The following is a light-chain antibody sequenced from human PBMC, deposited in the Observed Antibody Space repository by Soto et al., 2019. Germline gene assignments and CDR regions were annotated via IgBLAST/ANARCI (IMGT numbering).Light chain of an antibody. Sequence: EIVMTQSPAILSVSPGERATLSCRASQSVSSNLGWYQQKPGQAPRLLIYDASTRATGVPARFSGSGSGTEFTLTISSLQSEDFAVYYCQEYDNWSPITFGQGTRLEIK. CDR3: QEYDNWSPIT. J-gene: IGKJ5*01. V-gene: IGKV3-15*01. CDR2: DAS. CDR1: QSVSSN.